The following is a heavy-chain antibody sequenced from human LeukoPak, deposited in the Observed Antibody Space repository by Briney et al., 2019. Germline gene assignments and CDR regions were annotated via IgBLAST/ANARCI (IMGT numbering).Heavy chain of an antibody. D-gene: IGHD5-12*01. CDR3: ARDQSWLPDY. CDR2: ISSSGSRT. V-gene: IGHV3-48*03. Sequence: PGGSLRLSCAASGFTFSSYEMNWVRQAPGKGLEWVSYISSSGSRTYYADSVKGRFTISRDNAKNSLYLQVNSLRAEDTAVYYCARDQSWLPDYWGQGTLVTVSS. J-gene: IGHJ4*02. CDR1: GFTFSSYE.